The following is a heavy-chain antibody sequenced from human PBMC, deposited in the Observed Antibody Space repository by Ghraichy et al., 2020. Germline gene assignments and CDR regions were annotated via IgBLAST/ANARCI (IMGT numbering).Heavy chain of an antibody. CDR1: GFTFSSYS. J-gene: IGHJ4*02. Sequence: GGSLRLSCAASGFTFSSYSMNWVRQAPGKGLEWVSYISSSSTIYYADSVKGRFTISRDNAKNSLYLQMNSLRDEDTAVYYCARDEGGLGGQGTLVTVSS. D-gene: IGHD5/OR15-5a*01. CDR3: ARDEGGL. V-gene: IGHV3-48*02. CDR2: ISSSSTI.